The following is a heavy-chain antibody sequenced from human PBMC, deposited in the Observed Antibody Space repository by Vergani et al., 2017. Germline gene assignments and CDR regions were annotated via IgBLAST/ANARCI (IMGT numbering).Heavy chain of an antibody. CDR1: GYSFTSYW. V-gene: IGHV5-51*01. CDR2: IYPGDSDT. D-gene: IGHD3-16*01. J-gene: IGHJ6*02. Sequence: EVQLVQSGAEVKKPGESVKIPCKGSGYSFTSYWIAWVRQMPGKGLEWMGVIYPGDSDTRYSPSFQGQVTISADKSITTAYHQWSSLKASDTAMYYCARLIGGGGSGMDVWGQGTRVTVSS. CDR3: ARLIGGGGSGMDV.